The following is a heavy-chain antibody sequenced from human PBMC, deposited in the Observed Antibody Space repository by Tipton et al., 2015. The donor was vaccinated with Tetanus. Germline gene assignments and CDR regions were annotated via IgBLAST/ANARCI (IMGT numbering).Heavy chain of an antibody. CDR2: ISGSRLTP. J-gene: IGHJ6*04. D-gene: IGHD1-14*01. CDR3: AKALGVLNL. V-gene: IGHV3-23*01. Sequence: SLRLSCAATGFTFKSYTMNWVRQAPGNGLEWVAAISGSRLTPYYADSVKGRFTISRDNSKNTLSLQLNSLRAGDTAIYYCAKALGVLNLWGKGATVIVSS. CDR1: GFTFKSYT.